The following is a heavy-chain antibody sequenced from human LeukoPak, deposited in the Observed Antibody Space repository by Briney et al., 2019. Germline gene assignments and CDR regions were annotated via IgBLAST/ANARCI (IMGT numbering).Heavy chain of an antibody. D-gene: IGHD6-13*01. Sequence: HPGGSLRLSCAASGFTVSTTHMSWVRQTPGKGLEWVSTIYSGGSIYYADSVKGRFTISRDNSKNTLYLQMNSLRAEDTAVYYCAKGGRRIAAAGAKDNYFDYWGQGTLVTVSS. CDR1: GFTVSTTH. J-gene: IGHJ4*02. V-gene: IGHV3-66*02. CDR3: AKGGRRIAAAGAKDNYFDY. CDR2: IYSGGSI.